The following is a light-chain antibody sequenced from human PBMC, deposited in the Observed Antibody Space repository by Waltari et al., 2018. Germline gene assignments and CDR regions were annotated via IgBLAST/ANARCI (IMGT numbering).Light chain of an antibody. CDR3: QQRSKWPLT. Sequence: DIVLTPSLATLSLSPGERATLSCRASQSVTNYLAWYQLKPGQSPRLLIYDASNRATGSPARFSGSGSGTDFTLTISNLEPEDSAVYYCQQRSKWPLTFGRGTKVEIK. J-gene: IGKJ4*01. V-gene: IGKV3-11*01. CDR1: QSVTNY. CDR2: DAS.